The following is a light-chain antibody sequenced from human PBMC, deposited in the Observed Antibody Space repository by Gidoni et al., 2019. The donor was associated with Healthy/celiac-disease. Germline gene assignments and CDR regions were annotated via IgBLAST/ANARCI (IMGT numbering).Light chain of an antibody. CDR3: QQYDNSKDT. V-gene: IGKV1-33*01. CDR1: QDISNY. Sequence: DIQMTQSPSSLSASVGDRVTITCQASQDISNYLNWYQQKPGKAPKLLIYDASNLETGVPSRFSGSGSGTDFTFTISSLQPEDIATYYCQQYDNSKDTFGQGTKLEIK. J-gene: IGKJ2*01. CDR2: DAS.